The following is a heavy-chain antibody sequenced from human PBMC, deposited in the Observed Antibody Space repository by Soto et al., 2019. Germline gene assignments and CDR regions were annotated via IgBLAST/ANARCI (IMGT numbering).Heavy chain of an antibody. CDR2: IRQDGSEK. CDR3: ARVGIAAAGIVGADSSHFDY. Sequence: EVQLVESGGGLVQPGGSLRLSCAASGFTFSSYWMSWVRQAPGKGLEGWANIRQDGSEKYYVDSVKGRFTISRDKAKNSLYLQMNSLRAEDTAVYYCARVGIAAAGIVGADSSHFDYWGQGTLVTVSS. CDR1: GFTFSSYW. V-gene: IGHV3-7*01. D-gene: IGHD6-13*01. J-gene: IGHJ4*02.